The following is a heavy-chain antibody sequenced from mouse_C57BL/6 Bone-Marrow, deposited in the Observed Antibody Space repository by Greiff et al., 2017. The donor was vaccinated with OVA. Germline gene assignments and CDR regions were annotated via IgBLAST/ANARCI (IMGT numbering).Heavy chain of an antibody. V-gene: IGHV2-2*01. CDR3: ARGLPAWFAY. D-gene: IGHD2-2*01. Sequence: QVQLQQSGPGLVQPSQSLSITCTVSGFSLTSYGVHWVRQSPGKGLEWLGVIWSGGSTDYNAAFISRLSISKDNSKSQVFFKMNSLQADDTAIYYCARGLPAWFAYWGQGTLVTVSA. CDR2: IWSGGST. J-gene: IGHJ3*01. CDR1: GFSLTSYG.